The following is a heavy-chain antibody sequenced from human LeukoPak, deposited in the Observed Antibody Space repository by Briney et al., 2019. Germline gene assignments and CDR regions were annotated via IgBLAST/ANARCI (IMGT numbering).Heavy chain of an antibody. CDR1: GFTFSSCG. Sequence: GGSLRLSCAASGFTFSSCGMHWVRQAPGKGLEWVAFIRYDGSNKYYADSVKGRFTISRDNSKNTLYLQMNSLRAEDTAVYYCAASGYDQSFFDYWGQGTLVTVSS. J-gene: IGHJ4*02. CDR2: IRYDGSNK. D-gene: IGHD5-12*01. CDR3: AASGYDQSFFDY. V-gene: IGHV3-30*02.